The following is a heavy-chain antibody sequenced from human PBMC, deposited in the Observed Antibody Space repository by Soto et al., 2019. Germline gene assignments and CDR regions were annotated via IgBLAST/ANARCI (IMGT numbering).Heavy chain of an antibody. CDR1: GYSFSNYY. J-gene: IGHJ4*02. Sequence: PGESLKISCQGSGYSFSNYYITWVRQVPGKGLEWMGRIDPSDSYTHYNPSFRGHVTISVDKSISTAYLQWSSLKASDTAMYYCARPTENTGHSISDYWGQGTLVTVSS. V-gene: IGHV5-10-1*01. D-gene: IGHD4-17*01. CDR3: ARPTENTGHSISDY. CDR2: IDPSDSYT.